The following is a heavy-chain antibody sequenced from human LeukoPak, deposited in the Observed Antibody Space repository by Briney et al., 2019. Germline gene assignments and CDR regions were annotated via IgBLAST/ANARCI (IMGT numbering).Heavy chain of an antibody. Sequence: GGSLRLSCAASGFTFSSYGMHWVRQAPGKGLEWVAVISYDGSNKYYADSVKGRFTISRDNSKNTLYLQMNSLRAEDTAVYYCAKGFHSGYEYYYYYYMDVWGKGTTVTISS. D-gene: IGHD5-12*01. CDR3: AKGFHSGYEYYYYYYMDV. J-gene: IGHJ6*03. CDR1: GFTFSSYG. CDR2: ISYDGSNK. V-gene: IGHV3-30*18.